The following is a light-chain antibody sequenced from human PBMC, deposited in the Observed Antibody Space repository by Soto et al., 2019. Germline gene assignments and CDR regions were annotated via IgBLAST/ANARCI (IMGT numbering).Light chain of an antibody. J-gene: IGKJ5*01. V-gene: IGKV3-15*01. CDR3: QQYYSTPIT. CDR2: GAS. Sequence: ETVMTQSPVTLSVSPGDTATLSCRASQRVSSHLAWYQQRPGQAPRLLIYGASTRATGVPARFSGSGSGTDFTLTISSLQAEDVAVYYCQQYYSTPITFGQGTRLEIK. CDR1: QRVSSH.